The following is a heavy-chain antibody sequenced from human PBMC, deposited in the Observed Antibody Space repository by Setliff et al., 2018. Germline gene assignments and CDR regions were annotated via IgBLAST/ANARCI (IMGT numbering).Heavy chain of an antibody. CDR2: ISSSGSTI. CDR3: ACPDILTGLSDY. CDR1: GFTFSSYE. J-gene: IGHJ4*02. D-gene: IGHD3-9*01. Sequence: SLRLSCAASGFTFSSYEMNWVRQAPGKGLEWLSYISSSGSTIFYADSVKGRFTISRDNAKKSLYLQMNSLRAEDTAVYYCACPDILTGLSDYWGQGTLVTVSS. V-gene: IGHV3-48*03.